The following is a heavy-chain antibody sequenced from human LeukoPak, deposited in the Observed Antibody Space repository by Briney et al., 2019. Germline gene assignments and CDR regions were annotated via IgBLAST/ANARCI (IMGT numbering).Heavy chain of an antibody. D-gene: IGHD6-13*01. CDR3: AKDGGKAAAGTFDY. CDR1: GFTFSTYG. Sequence: GGSLRLSCAASGFTFSTYGMHWVRQAPGKGLEWVAVISYDGSSKFYTDSVEGRFTTSRDNSKNTLYLQMNSLRPEDTAVYYCAKDGGKAAAGTFDYWGQGTLVTVSS. J-gene: IGHJ4*02. V-gene: IGHV3-30*18. CDR2: ISYDGSSK.